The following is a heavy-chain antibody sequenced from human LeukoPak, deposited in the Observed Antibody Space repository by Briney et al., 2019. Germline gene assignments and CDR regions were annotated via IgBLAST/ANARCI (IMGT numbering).Heavy chain of an antibody. Sequence: SETLSLTCTVSGGSISSSGYYWGWIRQPPGKGLEGFASIYYSESTYYNPSLKSRGTISVDTSKNQLSLKLSSLTAADTAVYYCARHEYSGSYYGLSWFDPWGQGTLVTVSS. J-gene: IGHJ5*02. CDR2: IYYSEST. CDR1: GGSISSSGYY. CDR3: ARHEYSGSYYGLSWFDP. D-gene: IGHD1-26*01. V-gene: IGHV4-39*01.